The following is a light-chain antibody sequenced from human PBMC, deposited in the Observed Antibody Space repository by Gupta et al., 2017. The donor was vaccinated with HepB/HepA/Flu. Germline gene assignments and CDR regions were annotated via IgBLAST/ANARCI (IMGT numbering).Light chain of an antibody. CDR2: EAS. CDR1: QSVSIY. V-gene: IGKV3-11*01. Sequence: EIVLPQSPATLSLSPWERATLSCRASQSVSIYLAWYQQKPGQAPRRLIYEASNRATGIPARFSGSGSGTDFTLTISRLEPEDFAVYYCKQGRNWPITFGQGTRLEIK. CDR3: KQGRNWPIT. J-gene: IGKJ5*01.